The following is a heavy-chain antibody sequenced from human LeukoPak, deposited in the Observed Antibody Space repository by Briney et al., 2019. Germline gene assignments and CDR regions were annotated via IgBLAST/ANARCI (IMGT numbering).Heavy chain of an antibody. D-gene: IGHD4-17*01. CDR3: ARVSLTHYGVYVGAFDI. J-gene: IGHJ3*02. CDR1: GFTVSSNY. Sequence: GGSLRLSCAASGFTVSSNYMSWVRQAPGKGLEWVSVIYSGGSTYYADSVKGRFTISRDNSKNTLYLQMNSLRAEDTAVYYCARVSLTHYGVYVGAFDIWGQGTMVTVSS. CDR2: IYSGGST. V-gene: IGHV3-66*02.